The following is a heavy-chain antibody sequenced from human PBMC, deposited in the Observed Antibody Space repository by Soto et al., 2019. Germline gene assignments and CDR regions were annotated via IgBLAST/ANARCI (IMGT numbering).Heavy chain of an antibody. CDR1: GFTFSSYE. V-gene: IGHV3-48*03. J-gene: IGHJ4*02. CDR3: ARAEYYYDSSGYYFDY. Sequence: QSGGSLRLSCAASGFTFSSYEMNWVRQAPGKGLEWVSYISSSGSTIYYADSVKGRFTISRDNAKNSLYLQMNSLRAEDTAVYYCARAEYYYDSSGYYFDYWGQGTLVTVSS. CDR2: ISSSGSTI. D-gene: IGHD3-22*01.